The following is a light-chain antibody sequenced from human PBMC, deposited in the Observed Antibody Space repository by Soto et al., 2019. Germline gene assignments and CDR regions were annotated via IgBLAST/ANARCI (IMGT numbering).Light chain of an antibody. V-gene: IGKV3-11*01. CDR2: DAS. CDR1: QSVSSY. CDR3: QQRSPLT. Sequence: EIVLTQSPATLSLSLGERATLSCRASQSVSSYLAWYQQKPGQAPRLLIYDASNRATGIPARFSGSGSGTVFTLTIRSLEPEEFAVYYCQQRSPLTFGGGTKVEIK. J-gene: IGKJ4*01.